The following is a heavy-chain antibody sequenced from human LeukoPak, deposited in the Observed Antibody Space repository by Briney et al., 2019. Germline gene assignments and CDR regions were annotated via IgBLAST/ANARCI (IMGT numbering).Heavy chain of an antibody. CDR1: GGTFSSFT. Sequence: SVKASCKASGGTFSSFTISWVRQAPGQGLEWMGRIIPILGIANYAQKFQGRVTITADKSTSTAYMELSSLRSEDTAVYYWAGNAHDFWSGSDWGQGTLVTVSS. D-gene: IGHD3-3*01. CDR3: AGNAHDFWSGSD. J-gene: IGHJ4*02. CDR2: IIPILGIA. V-gene: IGHV1-69*02.